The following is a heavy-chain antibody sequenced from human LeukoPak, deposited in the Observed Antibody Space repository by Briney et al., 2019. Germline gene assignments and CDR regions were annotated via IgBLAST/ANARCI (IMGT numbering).Heavy chain of an antibody. CDR3: ARGYYDFWSGYSSTYYFDY. Sequence: SVKVSCKASGGTFSSYAISWVRQAPGQGLEWMGGIILIFGTANYAQKFQGRVTITADKSTSTAYMELSSLRSEDTAVYYCARGYYDFWSGYSSTYYFDYWGQGTLVTVSS. V-gene: IGHV1-69*06. CDR1: GGTFSSYA. CDR2: IILIFGTA. J-gene: IGHJ4*02. D-gene: IGHD3-3*01.